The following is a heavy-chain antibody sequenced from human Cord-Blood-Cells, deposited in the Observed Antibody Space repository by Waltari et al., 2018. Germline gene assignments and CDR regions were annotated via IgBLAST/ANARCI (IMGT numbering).Heavy chain of an antibody. CDR3: ATGAKIVGATRDAFDI. Sequence: QVQLVQSGAEVKKPGASVKVSCKASGYTFTGYYMHWVRQAPGQGLEWMGWINPNSGGTNYAQKFQGRVTMTRDTSISTAYMELSRLRSDDTAVYYCATGAKIVGATRDAFDIWGQGTMVTVSS. V-gene: IGHV1-2*02. CDR2: INPNSGGT. CDR1: GYTFTGYY. D-gene: IGHD1-26*01. J-gene: IGHJ3*02.